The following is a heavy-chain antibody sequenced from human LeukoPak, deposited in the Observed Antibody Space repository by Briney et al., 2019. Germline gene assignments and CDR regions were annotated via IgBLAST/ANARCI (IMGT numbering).Heavy chain of an antibody. CDR1: GGTFSSYA. Sequence: ASVKVSCKASGGTFSSYAISWVRQAPGQGLEWMGGIIPIFGTANYAQKFQGRVTITADKSTSTAYMELSSMRSEDTAVYYCASPGRSSGYYYWGQGTLVTVSS. D-gene: IGHD3-22*01. V-gene: IGHV1-69*06. CDR2: IIPIFGTA. J-gene: IGHJ4*02. CDR3: ASPGRSSGYYY.